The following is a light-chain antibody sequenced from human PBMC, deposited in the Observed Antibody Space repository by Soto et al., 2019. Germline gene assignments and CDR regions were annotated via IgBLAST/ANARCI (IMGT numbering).Light chain of an antibody. CDR3: EAWDDSLSGQV. J-gene: IGLJ1*01. CDR2: RNT. Sequence: QPVLTQPPSASGTPGQTVTISCSGSRSNIGNNYVCWYQQLPGAAPKLLIYRNTQRPSGVPARFSGSKSGTAASLAISGLRSEDEADYFCEAWDDSLSGQVFGTGTKLTVL. CDR1: RSNIGNNY. V-gene: IGLV1-47*01.